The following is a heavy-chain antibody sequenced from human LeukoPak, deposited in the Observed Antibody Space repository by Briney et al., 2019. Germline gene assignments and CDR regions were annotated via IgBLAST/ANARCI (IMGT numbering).Heavy chain of an antibody. V-gene: IGHV4-59*12. CDR2: IYYSGST. D-gene: IGHD6-19*01. Sequence: SETLSLTCTVSGGSIGNYYWSWIRQPPGKGLEWLGYIYYSGSTNYNPSLESRVTMSVDTSKNQFSLKLSSVTAADTAVYYCARDYPSSGWYAREEDAFDIWGQGTMVTVSS. CDR3: ARDYPSSGWYAREEDAFDI. J-gene: IGHJ3*02. CDR1: GGSIGNYY.